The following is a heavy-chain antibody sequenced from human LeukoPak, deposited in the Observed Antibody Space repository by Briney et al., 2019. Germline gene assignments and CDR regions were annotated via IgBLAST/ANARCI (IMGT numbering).Heavy chain of an antibody. CDR1: GYSISSGHY. CDR3: ARADYADAFDI. Sequence: SETLSLTCTVSGYSISSGHYWGWIRQPPGKGLEWMGGIYHSGRTYDAPSLKSRVTISVDTSKNQFSLKVNSVTAADTAVYYCARADYADAFDIWGRGTMVTVSS. D-gene: IGHD4/OR15-4a*01. CDR2: IYHSGRT. V-gene: IGHV4-38-2*02. J-gene: IGHJ3*02.